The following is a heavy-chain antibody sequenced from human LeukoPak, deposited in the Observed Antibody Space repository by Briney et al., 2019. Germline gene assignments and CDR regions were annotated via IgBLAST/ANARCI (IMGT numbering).Heavy chain of an antibody. CDR1: GFTFSNYG. CDR2: VSFGDGSTR. J-gene: IGHJ4*02. CDR3: AKSPYYDFGPFDY. Sequence: GGSLRLSCAASGFTFSNYGMHWVRKAAGKGLEWVAVVSFGDGSTRNYADSVKGRFTISRDNSQNTLYLQMNNLRAEDTAVYYCAKSPYYDFGPFDYWGQGTLVTVSS. V-gene: IGHV3-33*06. D-gene: IGHD3-3*01.